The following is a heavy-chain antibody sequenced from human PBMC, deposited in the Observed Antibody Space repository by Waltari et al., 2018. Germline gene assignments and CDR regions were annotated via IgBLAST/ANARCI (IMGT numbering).Heavy chain of an antibody. CDR1: GFALRSYD. V-gene: IGHV3-13*01. Sequence: EVQLVESGGGLVQPGGSLRLSCSASGFALRSYDMHWVRQATGKGLEWVSSIGTADDTYHSGSGKGRFTISRENAKNSLHLQRNALRAEDTAVYYCARGGTVTDFDYWGHGTLVIVSS. J-gene: IGHJ4*01. D-gene: IGHD4-17*01. CDR2: IGTADDT. CDR3: ARGGTVTDFDY.